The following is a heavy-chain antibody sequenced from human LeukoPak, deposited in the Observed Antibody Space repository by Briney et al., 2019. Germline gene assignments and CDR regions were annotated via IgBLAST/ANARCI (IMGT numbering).Heavy chain of an antibody. V-gene: IGHV4-34*01. CDR2: INHSGST. CDR1: GGSFSGYY. J-gene: IGHJ3*02. D-gene: IGHD6-13*01. Sequence: PSETLSLTCVVYGGSFSGYYWSWIRQPPGKGPEWIGEINHSGSTNYNPSLKSRVTISGDTSKNQISLKLSSVTAADTAIYYCARPAAAGQNDAFDIWGQGTMVTVSS. CDR3: ARPAAAGQNDAFDI.